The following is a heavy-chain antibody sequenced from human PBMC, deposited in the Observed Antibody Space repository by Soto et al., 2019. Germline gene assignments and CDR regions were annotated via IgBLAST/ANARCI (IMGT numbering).Heavy chain of an antibody. CDR3: ARRNYDILTGYYTDDY. CDR1: GGSISRYY. V-gene: IGHV4-59*01. J-gene: IGHJ4*02. Sequence: NPSETLSLTCTVSGGSISRYYWSWIRQPPGKGLEWIGYMYNTGSTVYNPSFKSRVTISVDTSKNQFSLKLNSVTAADTAVYYCARRNYDILTGYYTDDYWGQGTLVTVSS. D-gene: IGHD3-9*01. CDR2: MYNTGST.